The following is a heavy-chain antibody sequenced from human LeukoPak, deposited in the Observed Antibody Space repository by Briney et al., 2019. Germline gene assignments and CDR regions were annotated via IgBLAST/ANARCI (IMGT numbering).Heavy chain of an antibody. CDR3: ARQTRAYCGGDCTDWYFHL. V-gene: IGHV1-46*01. D-gene: IGHD2-21*02. Sequence: GASVKVSCKASGYTFTSYYMHWVRQAPGQGLEWMGIINPSGGSTSYAQKFQGRVTMTRDMSTSTVYMELSSLRSEDTAVYYCARQTRAYCGGDCTDWYFHLWGRCTLVTVSS. CDR2: INPSGGST. J-gene: IGHJ2*01. CDR1: GYTFTSYY.